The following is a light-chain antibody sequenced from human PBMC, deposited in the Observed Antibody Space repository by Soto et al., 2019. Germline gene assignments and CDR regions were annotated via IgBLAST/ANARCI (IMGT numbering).Light chain of an antibody. CDR3: QQLNTYPFT. CDR2: AAS. Sequence: DIQLTQSPSFLSASVGDRVTITCRASQGISSYLDWYQQKPGKAPKLLIYAASNLQSGVPSRFSGSESGTEFTLTISSLQPEDFATYYCQQLNTYPFTFGGGTKVDIK. J-gene: IGKJ4*01. V-gene: IGKV1-9*01. CDR1: QGISSY.